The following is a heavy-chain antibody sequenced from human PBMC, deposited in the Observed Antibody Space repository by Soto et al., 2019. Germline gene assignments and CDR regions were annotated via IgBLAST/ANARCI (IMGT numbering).Heavy chain of an antibody. D-gene: IGHD6-13*01. Sequence: QVPLVQSGAEVKKPGSSVKVSCKASGGTFSSYTISWVRQAPGQGLEWMGRIIPILGIANYAQKFQGRVTITADKSTSTAYMELSSLRSEDTAVYYCARSTIAAAGNNWFDPWGQGTLVTVSS. J-gene: IGHJ5*02. V-gene: IGHV1-69*02. CDR2: IIPILGIA. CDR1: GGTFSSYT. CDR3: ARSTIAAAGNNWFDP.